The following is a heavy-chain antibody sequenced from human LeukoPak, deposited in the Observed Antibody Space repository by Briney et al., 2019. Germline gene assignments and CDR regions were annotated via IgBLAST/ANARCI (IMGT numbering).Heavy chain of an antibody. Sequence: ASVKVSCKASGDTFGNYAVKWVRQAPGQGLEWMGRIIPIFPKTNYAQKFQGRVTMTEDTSTDTAYMELSSLRSEDTAVYYCATASGENYYDSSGYYYFDYWGQGTLVTVSS. CDR2: IIPIFPKT. D-gene: IGHD3-22*01. CDR3: ATASGENYYDSSGYYYFDY. CDR1: GDTFGNYA. J-gene: IGHJ4*02. V-gene: IGHV1-69*04.